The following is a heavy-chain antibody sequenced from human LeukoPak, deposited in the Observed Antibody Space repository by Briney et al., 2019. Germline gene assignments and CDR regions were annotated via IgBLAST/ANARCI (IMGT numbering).Heavy chain of an antibody. CDR3: ARPDTSSYRSAFNI. CDR2: IDRDGSTT. V-gene: IGHV3-74*01. Sequence: FTXXSYWXXXXRQAPXKGLXXXSRIDRDGSTTSYADSVKGRFTISRDKAKNTLYLQMNSLRAEDTAVYYCARPDTSSYRSAFNIWGRGTVVTVS. D-gene: IGHD6-6*01. CDR1: FTXXSYW. J-gene: IGHJ3*02.